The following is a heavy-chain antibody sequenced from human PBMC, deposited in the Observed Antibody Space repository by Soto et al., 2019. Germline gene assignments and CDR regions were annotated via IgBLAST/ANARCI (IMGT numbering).Heavy chain of an antibody. J-gene: IGHJ4*02. Sequence: PGGSLRLSCAASGFPFDDYAMHLVRQSPGKGLEWVSCISWNSGSIGYADSVKGRFTISRDKAKNSLYLQMNSLRAEDTALYYCAKDRVMVRDYYFDYWGQGTLVSVSS. V-gene: IGHV3-9*01. CDR2: ISWNSGSI. CDR1: GFPFDDYA. CDR3: AKDRVMVRDYYFDY. D-gene: IGHD2-8*01.